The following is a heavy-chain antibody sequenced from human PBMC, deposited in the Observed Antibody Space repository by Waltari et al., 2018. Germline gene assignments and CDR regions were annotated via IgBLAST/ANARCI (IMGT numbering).Heavy chain of an antibody. CDR3: ARSGIAAEYNWFDP. V-gene: IGHV4-4*07. D-gene: IGHD6-13*01. Sequence: QVQLQESGPGLVKPSETLSLTCTVSVGSISSYYWSWIRQPAGKGLDWIGRIYHSGSANHNPSLKSRVTMSVDTSKNQFSLKLSSVTAADTAVYYCARSGIAAEYNWFDPWGQGTLVTVSS. J-gene: IGHJ5*02. CDR1: VGSISSYY. CDR2: IYHSGSA.